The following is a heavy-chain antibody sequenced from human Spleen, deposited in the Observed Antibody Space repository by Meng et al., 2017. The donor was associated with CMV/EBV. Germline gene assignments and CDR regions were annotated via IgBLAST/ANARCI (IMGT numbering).Heavy chain of an antibody. CDR2: INTNNAIQ. Sequence: QVQLVQSGSELKKSGASVKVSCKASGYTFTSYALSWVRQAPGQGLEWMGWINTNNAIQTYAQGFTERFVFSLDTSVSTTYLQISSLKAEDTAVYYCARVHSSGYYGPNDYWGQGTLVTVSS. J-gene: IGHJ4*02. D-gene: IGHD3-22*01. CDR1: GYTFTSYA. V-gene: IGHV7-4-1*02. CDR3: ARVHSSGYYGPNDY.